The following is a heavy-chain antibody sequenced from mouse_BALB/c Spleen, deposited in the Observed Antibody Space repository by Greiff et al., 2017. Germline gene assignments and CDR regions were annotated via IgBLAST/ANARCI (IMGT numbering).Heavy chain of an antibody. V-gene: IGHV5-6-5*01. D-gene: IGHD2-12*01. Sequence: EVKVVESGGGLVKPGGSLKLSCAASGFTFSSYAMSWVRQTPEKRLEWVASISSGGSTYYPDSVKGRFTISRDNARNILYLQMSSLRSEDTAMYYCARKELLLYFDYWGQGTTLTVSS. J-gene: IGHJ2*01. CDR1: GFTFSSYA. CDR2: ISSGGST. CDR3: ARKELLLYFDY.